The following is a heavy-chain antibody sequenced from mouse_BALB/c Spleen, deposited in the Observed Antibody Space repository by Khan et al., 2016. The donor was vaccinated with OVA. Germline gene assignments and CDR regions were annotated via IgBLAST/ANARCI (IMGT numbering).Heavy chain of an antibody. CDR2: IWSAGST. V-gene: IGHV2-2*02. D-gene: IGHD2-2*01. Sequence: QVQLKESGPGLVQPSQSLSITCTVSGFSVTDYSVHWVRQSPGKGLEWLGVIWSAGSTDYNAAFISRLTISKDNSRSQVFFKMNNLQPNDTAIYYFGRRGYGYGRGALFAYWGQRTLVTVSA. CDR1: GFSVTDYS. CDR3: GRRGYGYGRGALFAY. J-gene: IGHJ3*01.